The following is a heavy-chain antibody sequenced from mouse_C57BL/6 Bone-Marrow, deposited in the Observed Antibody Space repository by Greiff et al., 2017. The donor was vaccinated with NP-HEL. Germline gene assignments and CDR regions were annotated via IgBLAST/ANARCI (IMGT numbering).Heavy chain of an antibody. D-gene: IGHD2-2*01. Sequence: VQLQQSGAELAKPGASVKLSCKASGYTFTSYWMHWVKQRPGQGLEWIGYINPSSGYTKYNQKFKDKATVTADKSSSTAYMQLSSLTYEDSAVYYCASYGYHWYFDVWGTGTTVTVSS. CDR1: GYTFTSYW. CDR3: ASYGYHWYFDV. V-gene: IGHV1-7*01. J-gene: IGHJ1*03. CDR2: INPSSGYT.